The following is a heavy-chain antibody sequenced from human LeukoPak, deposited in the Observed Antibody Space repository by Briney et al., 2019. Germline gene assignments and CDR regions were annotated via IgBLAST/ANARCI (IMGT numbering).Heavy chain of an antibody. Sequence: PGGSLRLSCAASGFTVSNIFMNWVRQAPGKGLEWVSIIYSGGSTYYADSVKGRFTISRDNSKNTLDLQMNGLRAEDTAVYYCARMPFTRNDYYGLDVWGQGTTVTVSS. D-gene: IGHD3-10*01. CDR1: GFTVSNIF. CDR3: ARMPFTRNDYYGLDV. CDR2: IYSGGST. V-gene: IGHV3-66*01. J-gene: IGHJ6*02.